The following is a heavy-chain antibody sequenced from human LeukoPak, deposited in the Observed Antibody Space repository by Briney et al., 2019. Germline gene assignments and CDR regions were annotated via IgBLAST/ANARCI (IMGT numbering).Heavy chain of an antibody. D-gene: IGHD6-13*01. CDR3: ARDVFGLNPAGSAGIAAAGKPRYYYGMDV. CDR1: GFTFSSYA. Sequence: GGSLRLSCAASGFTFSSYAMSWVRQAPGKGLEWVSTISSSGGGAYYADSVKGRFTISRDNSKNTLYPQMNSLRAEDTAVYYCARDVFGLNPAGSAGIAAAGKPRYYYGMDVWGQGTTVTVSS. CDR2: ISSSGGGA. J-gene: IGHJ6*02. V-gene: IGHV3-23*01.